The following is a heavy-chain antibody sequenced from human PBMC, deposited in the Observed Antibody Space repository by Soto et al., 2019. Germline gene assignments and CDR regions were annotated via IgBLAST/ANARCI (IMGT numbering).Heavy chain of an antibody. CDR3: AKDPGNGYNYFDY. J-gene: IGHJ4*02. CDR2: ISFSGST. Sequence: SETLSLTCIVSGDSISPFYWSWIRQPPGKGLEWIGYISFSGSTNYNPSLKSRVTISVDTSKNYFSLKLTSVTAADSAVYYCAKDPGNGYNYFDYWGQGTLVTVSS. CDR1: GDSISPFY. V-gene: IGHV4-59*01. D-gene: IGHD5-12*01.